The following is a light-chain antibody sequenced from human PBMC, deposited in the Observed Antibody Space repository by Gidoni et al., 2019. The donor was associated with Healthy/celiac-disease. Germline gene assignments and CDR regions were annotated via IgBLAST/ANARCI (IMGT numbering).Light chain of an antibody. CDR1: QSLLHSNGYNY. CDR2: LGS. V-gene: IGKV2-28*01. CDR3: MQALQTPT. Sequence: DIVMTQSPLSLPVTPGEPASISCRSSQSLLHSNGYNYLDWYLQKPGQSSQLLIYLGSNRASGVPDRFSGSGSGTDFTLNISRVEAEDVGVYYCMQALQTPTFGQGTRLEIK. J-gene: IGKJ5*01.